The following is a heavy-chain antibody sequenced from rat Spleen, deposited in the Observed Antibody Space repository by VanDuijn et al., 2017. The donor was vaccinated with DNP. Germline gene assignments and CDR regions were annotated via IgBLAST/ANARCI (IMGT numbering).Heavy chain of an antibody. CDR2: ISSGGST. D-gene: IGHD1-10*01. Sequence: QVQLKESGPGLVQPSQTLSLTCTVSGFSLTSYTVSWVRQPPGKGLEWIATISSGGSTYYNSALKSRLSLSRDTSKSQVFLKMNSLQTEDTGTYFCARGSYNMGFTYWGQGTLVTVAS. CDR3: ARGSYNMGFTY. CDR1: GFSLTSYT. V-gene: IGHV2-6*01. J-gene: IGHJ3*01.